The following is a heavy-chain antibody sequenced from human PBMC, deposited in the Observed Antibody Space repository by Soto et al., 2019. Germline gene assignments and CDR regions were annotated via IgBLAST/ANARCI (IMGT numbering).Heavy chain of an antibody. J-gene: IGHJ6*02. CDR2: IYYSGST. CDR1: GGSISSSSYY. V-gene: IGHV4-39*01. CDR3: ARGAVAVPYYYYGMDV. Sequence: SETLSLTCTVSGGSISSSSYYWGWIRQPPGKGLEWIGSIYYSGSTYYNPSLKSRVTISVDTSKNQFSLKLSSVTAADTAVYYCARGAVAVPYYYYGMDVWGQGTTVTVSS. D-gene: IGHD6-19*01.